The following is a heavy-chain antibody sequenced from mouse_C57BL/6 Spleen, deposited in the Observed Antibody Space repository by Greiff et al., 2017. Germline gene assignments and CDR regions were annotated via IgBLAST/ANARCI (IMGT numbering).Heavy chain of an antibody. Sequence: VQLQQPGAELVKPGASVKLSCKASGYTFTSYWMQWVKQRPGQGLEWIGEIDPSDSYTNYNQKFKGKATLTVDTSSSTAYMQLSSLTSEDSAVYYCASPGPFDYWGQGTTLTVSS. CDR2: IDPSDSYT. J-gene: IGHJ2*01. V-gene: IGHV1-50*01. CDR1: GYTFTSYW. CDR3: ASPGPFDY.